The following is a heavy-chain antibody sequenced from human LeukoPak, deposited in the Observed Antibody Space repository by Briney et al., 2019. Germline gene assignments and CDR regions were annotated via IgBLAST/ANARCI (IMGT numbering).Heavy chain of an antibody. CDR2: INPNSGGT. CDR1: GYTFTGYY. V-gene: IGHV1-2*02. D-gene: IGHD6-19*01. CDR3: ARERYSSGWLLGWFDP. Sequence: ASVTVSCKASGYTFTGYYMHWVRQAPGQGLEWMGWINPNSGGTNYAQKFQGRVTMIRDTSISTAYMELSRLRSDNTAVYYCARERYSSGWLLGWFDPWGQGTLVTVSS. J-gene: IGHJ5*02.